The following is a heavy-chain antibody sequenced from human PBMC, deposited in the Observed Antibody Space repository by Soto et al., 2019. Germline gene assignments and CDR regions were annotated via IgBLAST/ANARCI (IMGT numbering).Heavy chain of an antibody. CDR3: ARWGDGYDY. CDR2: IYYSGTT. CDR1: GGSISSYY. Sequence: SETLSLTCTVSGGSISSYYWSWIRQPPGKGLEWIGYIYYSGTTNYNPSLKSRVTISVDTSKNQFPLKLNSVTAADTAVYYCARWGDGYDYWGQGTLVTFSS. D-gene: IGHD3-10*01. V-gene: IGHV4-59*01. J-gene: IGHJ4*02.